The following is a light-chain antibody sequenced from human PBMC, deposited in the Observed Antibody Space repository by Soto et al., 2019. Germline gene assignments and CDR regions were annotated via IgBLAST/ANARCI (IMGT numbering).Light chain of an antibody. CDR3: CSYASSSTFWV. CDR2: EGS. J-gene: IGLJ3*02. Sequence: QSALTQPASVSGSPGQSITISCTGTSSDVGSYNLVSWYQQHPGKAPKLMIYEGSKRPSGVSNRFSGSKSGNTASLTISGLQAEDEADYYCCSYASSSTFWVFGGGTKLTFL. V-gene: IGLV2-23*03. CDR1: SSDVGSYNL.